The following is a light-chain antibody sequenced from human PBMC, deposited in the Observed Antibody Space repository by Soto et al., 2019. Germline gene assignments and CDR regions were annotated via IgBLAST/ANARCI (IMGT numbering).Light chain of an antibody. CDR1: QGISSY. V-gene: IGKV1-9*01. CDR3: QQLNSYLT. Sequence: DIQLTQSPSFLSASVGDRVTITCRASQGISSYLAWYQQKPGKAPKLLTYAASTLQSGVPSRFSGSGSGTEFTLTISSLQPEAFAAYYCQQLNSYLTFGQGTRLEIK. CDR2: AAS. J-gene: IGKJ5*01.